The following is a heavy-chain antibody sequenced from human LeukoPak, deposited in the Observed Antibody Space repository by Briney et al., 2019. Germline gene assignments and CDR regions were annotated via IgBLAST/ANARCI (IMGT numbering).Heavy chain of an antibody. D-gene: IGHD4-11*01. Sequence: PSETLSLTCAVYGGSFSGYHWTWIRQSPGKGLEWIGDINPSGSTYYNPSLKSRLTISVDTSKNQFSLKLRSVTAADTAVYYCARGYSNYPIWGQGTLVTVSS. CDR1: GGSFSGYH. CDR2: INPSGST. V-gene: IGHV4-34*01. CDR3: ARGYSNYPI. J-gene: IGHJ4*02.